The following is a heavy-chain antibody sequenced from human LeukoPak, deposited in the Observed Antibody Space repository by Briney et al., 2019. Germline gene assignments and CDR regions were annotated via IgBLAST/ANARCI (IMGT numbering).Heavy chain of an antibody. V-gene: IGHV1-46*01. CDR2: INPSGGST. J-gene: IGHJ3*02. CDR1: GGTFSSYA. D-gene: IGHD6-13*01. Sequence: ASVKVSCKASGGTFSSYAISWVRQAPGQGLEWMGIINPSGGSTSYAQKFQGRVTMTRDMSTSTVYMELSSLRSEDTAVYYCARGLAAAGSDDAFDIWGQGTMVTASS. CDR3: ARGLAAAGSDDAFDI.